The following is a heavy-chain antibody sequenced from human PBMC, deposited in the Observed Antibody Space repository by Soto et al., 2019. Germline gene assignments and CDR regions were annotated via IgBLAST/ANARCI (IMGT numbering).Heavy chain of an antibody. CDR3: ARKAFSSSWYGDYYYGMDV. D-gene: IGHD6-13*01. CDR1: GFTFSSYA. Sequence: GSLRLSCAASGFTFSSYAMSWVRQAPGKGLEWVSAISGSGGSTYYADSVKGRFTISRDNSKNTLYLQMNSLRAEDTAVYYCARKAFSSSWYGDYYYGMDVWGQGTTVTVSS. CDR2: ISGSGGST. J-gene: IGHJ6*02. V-gene: IGHV3-23*01.